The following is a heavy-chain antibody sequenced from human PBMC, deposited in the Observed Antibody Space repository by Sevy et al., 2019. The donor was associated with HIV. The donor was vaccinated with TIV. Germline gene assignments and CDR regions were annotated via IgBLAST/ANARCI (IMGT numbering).Heavy chain of an antibody. D-gene: IGHD3-3*01. CDR3: ARESYDFWTATVDYYYGMDV. CDR2: INPKSGAT. Sequence: ASVKVSCKASGYTFSDSGYYVHWVRQAPGQGLEWMGWINPKSGATYYAQKFQGRVTMTRDTSVSTANMELNRLTSDDTAVYYCARESYDFWTATVDYYYGMDVWGQGTTVTVSS. V-gene: IGHV1-2*02. CDR1: GYTFSDSGYY. J-gene: IGHJ6*02.